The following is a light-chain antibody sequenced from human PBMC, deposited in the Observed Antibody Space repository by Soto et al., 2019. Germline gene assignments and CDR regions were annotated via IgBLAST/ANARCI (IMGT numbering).Light chain of an antibody. V-gene: IGKV3-20*01. Sequence: IELTPAPSPLPLSTGDKATLSCRASQSVDSNYLAWYQQKPGQTPRIIIYGASGRADGIPHRFSGSGFGTDFNLTISKVEPEDFAVYYGQHHGTRRSVTFGQGTRLEIK. CDR3: QHHGTRRSVT. CDR2: GAS. CDR1: QSVDSNY. J-gene: IGKJ5*01.